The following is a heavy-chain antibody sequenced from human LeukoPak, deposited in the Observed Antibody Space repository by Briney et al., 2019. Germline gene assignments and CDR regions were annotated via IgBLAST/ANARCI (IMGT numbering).Heavy chain of an antibody. CDR3: ARDKFWEDIVVVPAAMQVY. Sequence: GGSLRLSCAASGFTFSSYWMSWVRQAPGKGLEWVANIKQDGSEKYYVDSVKGRFTISRDNAKNSLYLQMNSLRAEDTAVYYCARDKFWEDIVVVPAAMQVYWGQGTLVTVSS. CDR1: GFTFSSYW. V-gene: IGHV3-7*01. D-gene: IGHD2-2*01. CDR2: IKQDGSEK. J-gene: IGHJ4*02.